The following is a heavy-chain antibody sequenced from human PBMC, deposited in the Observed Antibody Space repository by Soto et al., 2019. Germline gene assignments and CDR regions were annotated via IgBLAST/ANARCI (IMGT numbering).Heavy chain of an antibody. D-gene: IGHD3-3*01. V-gene: IGHV3-15*01. CDR1: GFTFSNAW. CDR3: TTDWDFGVVIPFDY. Sequence: EVQLVESGGGLVKPGGSLRLSCAASGFTFSNAWMSWVRQAPGKGLEWVGRIKSKTDGGTTDYAAPVKGRFTISRDDSKNTLYLQMNSLKTDDTAVYYCTTDWDFGVVIPFDYWGQGTLVTVSS. J-gene: IGHJ4*02. CDR2: IKSKTDGGTT.